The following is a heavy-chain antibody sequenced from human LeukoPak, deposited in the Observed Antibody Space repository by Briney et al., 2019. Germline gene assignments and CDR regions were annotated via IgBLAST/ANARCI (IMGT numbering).Heavy chain of an antibody. CDR1: GDTLTELY. V-gene: IGHV1-24*01. Sequence: AAVRVSCRVSGDTLTELYMHWVRQAPGKGGGGGGGFDPEDGETIYAQKFQGRFTMTEDTSTHTAYMELSSLRSEHTAVYYCATAHYHYYYSSGYYYSDDYWGQGTLVTVSS. J-gene: IGHJ4*02. CDR2: FDPEDGET. CDR3: ATAHYHYYYSSGYYYSDDY. D-gene: IGHD3-22*01.